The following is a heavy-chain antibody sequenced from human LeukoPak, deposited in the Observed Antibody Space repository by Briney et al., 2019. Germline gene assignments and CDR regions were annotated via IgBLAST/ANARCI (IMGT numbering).Heavy chain of an antibody. D-gene: IGHD3-22*01. CDR2: ISGSGGST. J-gene: IGHJ4*02. Sequence: TGGSLRLSCAASGFTFSSYGMSWVHQAPGKGLEWVSAISGSGGSTYYADSVKGRFTISRDNSKNMLYLQMNSLRPEDTAVYYCARGLAYYYDSSAYFLDYWGQGTLVTVSS. CDR3: ARGLAYYYDSSAYFLDY. V-gene: IGHV3-23*01. CDR1: GFTFSSYG.